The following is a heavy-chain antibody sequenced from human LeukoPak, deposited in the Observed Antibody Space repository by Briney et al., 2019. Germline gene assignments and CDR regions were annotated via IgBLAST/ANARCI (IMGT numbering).Heavy chain of an antibody. CDR1: GGSISSNY. D-gene: IGHD2-21*02. V-gene: IGHV4-59*01. Sequence: KPSETLSLTCTVSGGSISSNYWSWIRQPPGKGLEWIGYIYHSGSTNYNPSLKSRVTIPVDTSKNQFSLMLSSVTAADTAVYYCARYSAPVTSIDYWGQGTLVTVSS. CDR2: IYHSGST. J-gene: IGHJ4*02. CDR3: ARYSAPVTSIDY.